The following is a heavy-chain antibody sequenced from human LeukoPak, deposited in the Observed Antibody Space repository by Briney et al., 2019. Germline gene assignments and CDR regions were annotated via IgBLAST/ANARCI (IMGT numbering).Heavy chain of an antibody. J-gene: IGHJ4*02. D-gene: IGHD3-22*01. Sequence: SETLSLTCAVYGGSFSGYYWSWIRQPPGKGLEWIGEINHSGSTNYNPSLKSRVTISVDTSNNQFSLKLSSVTAADTAVYYCARKWYYDSRVDYWGQGTLVTVSS. CDR2: INHSGST. CDR3: ARKWYYDSRVDY. CDR1: GGSFSGYY. V-gene: IGHV4-34*01.